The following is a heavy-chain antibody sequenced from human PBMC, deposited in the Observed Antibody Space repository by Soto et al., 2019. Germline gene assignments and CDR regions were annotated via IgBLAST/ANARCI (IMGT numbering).Heavy chain of an antibody. CDR3: ARDLWGYCGTDCYPLDV. CDR2: MYNTGST. Sequence: PSETLPVTCTVAGGSINGYYWSGIREPPGKGLEGIGYMYNTGSTVYNPSFKSRVTISVDTSKNQFSLKLNSVTAADTAVYYCARDLWGYCGTDCYPLDVWGQGTTVT. CDR1: GGSINGYY. D-gene: IGHD2-21*02. J-gene: IGHJ6*02. V-gene: IGHV4-59*01.